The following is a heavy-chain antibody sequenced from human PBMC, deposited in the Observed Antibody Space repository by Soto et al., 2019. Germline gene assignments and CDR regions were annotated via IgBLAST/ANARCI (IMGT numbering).Heavy chain of an antibody. Sequence: GGSLRLSCAASGFSFRSHDMHWVRRAPGKGLEWVASITSSGSYVYYADSVKGRFSASRDNAKNSLSLQMDSLRPDDTAIYFCVKDEGIEAMDVWGQGTTVTVSS. CDR2: ITSSGSYV. J-gene: IGHJ6*02. CDR3: VKDEGIEAMDV. CDR1: GFSFRSHD. V-gene: IGHV3-21*01. D-gene: IGHD3-3*02.